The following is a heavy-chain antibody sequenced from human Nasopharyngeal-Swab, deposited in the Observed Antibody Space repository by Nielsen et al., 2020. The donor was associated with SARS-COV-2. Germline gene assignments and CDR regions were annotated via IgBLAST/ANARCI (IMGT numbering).Heavy chain of an antibody. V-gene: IGHV3-21*01. CDR3: ARDPYYYDSSGYYDY. Sequence: GGSLRLSCVASGFTFSGYTMNWVRQAPGKGLEWISSISSTTPYIYYADSVRGRFTISRDNAKNSLYLQMNSLRAEDTAVYYCARDPYYYDSSGYYDYWGQGTLVTVSS. J-gene: IGHJ4*02. CDR1: GFTFSGYT. D-gene: IGHD3-22*01. CDR2: ISSTTPYI.